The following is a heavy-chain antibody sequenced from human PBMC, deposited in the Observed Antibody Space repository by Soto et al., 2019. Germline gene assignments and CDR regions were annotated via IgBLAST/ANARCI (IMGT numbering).Heavy chain of an antibody. J-gene: IGHJ3*02. CDR1: GYTFTGYY. V-gene: IGHV1-8*02. CDR2: MNPNSGNT. D-gene: IGHD2-15*01. Sequence: ASVKVSCKASGYTFTGYYMHWVRQATGQGLEWMGWMNPNSGNTAFAQKFQGRVTMTRDTPISTAYMELSGLTSEDTAVYYCARYPYTSYCSDGSCSYDAFDIWGQGTVVTVSS. CDR3: ARYPYTSYCSDGSCSYDAFDI.